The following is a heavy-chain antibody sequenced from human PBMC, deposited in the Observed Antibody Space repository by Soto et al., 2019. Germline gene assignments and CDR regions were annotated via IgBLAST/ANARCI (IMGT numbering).Heavy chain of an antibody. CDR2: INSDGGTT. CDR1: GFTFSNYW. V-gene: IGHV3-74*01. D-gene: IGHD4-17*01. Sequence: EVQLVESGGGLVQPGGSLRLSCAASGFTFSNYWMHWVRQAPGKGLVWVSRINSDGGTTSYADSVKGRFTISRDNAKNTLYLQMNDLRAEDTAVYYCARVGNGESVFYYWGQGTLVTVSS. J-gene: IGHJ4*02. CDR3: ARVGNGESVFYY.